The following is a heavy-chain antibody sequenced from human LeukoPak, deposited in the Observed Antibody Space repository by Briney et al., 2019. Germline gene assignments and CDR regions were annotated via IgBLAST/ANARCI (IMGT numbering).Heavy chain of an antibody. CDR3: TRRTPGSAWYSFDY. CDR1: GGSISSSY. CDR2: IYYSGST. D-gene: IGHD6-19*01. J-gene: IGHJ4*02. Sequence: PSETLSLTCTVSGGSISSSYWSWIRRPPGKGLEWLGFIYYSGSTSFNPSLKSRVTMSVDTSKNQLSLKLSSVTAADTAVYYCTRRTPGSAWYSFDYWGQGTLVTVSS. V-gene: IGHV4-59*08.